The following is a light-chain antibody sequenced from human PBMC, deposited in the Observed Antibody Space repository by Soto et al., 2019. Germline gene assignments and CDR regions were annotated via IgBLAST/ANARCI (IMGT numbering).Light chain of an antibody. CDR2: KTS. V-gene: IGKV2-24*01. CDR3: VEACLLPHG. J-gene: IGKJ1*01. CDR1: QSLAFGDGNIY. Sequence: DIVLTQTPLSSPVTLGQPVSISCKSSQSLAFGDGNIYLNWLHQRPGQHPRLLIYKTSNRFSGVRDGCSGSGAGTDFTLKISKVEAEDVEVYCCVEACLLPHGFGQGTKVEVK.